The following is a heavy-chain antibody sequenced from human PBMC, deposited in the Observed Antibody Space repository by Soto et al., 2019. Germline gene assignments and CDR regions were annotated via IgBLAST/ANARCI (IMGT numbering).Heavy chain of an antibody. D-gene: IGHD3-10*01. CDR1: GGTFSSYT. Sequence: ASVKVSCKASGGTFSSYTISWVRQAPGQGLEWMGRIIPILGNTGYAQKFQGRVTMTRNTSISTAYMELSSLRSEDTAVYYCARAVRGVIISYYYYYMDVWGKGTTVTVSS. J-gene: IGHJ6*03. V-gene: IGHV1-8*02. CDR2: IIPILGNT. CDR3: ARAVRGVIISYYYYYMDV.